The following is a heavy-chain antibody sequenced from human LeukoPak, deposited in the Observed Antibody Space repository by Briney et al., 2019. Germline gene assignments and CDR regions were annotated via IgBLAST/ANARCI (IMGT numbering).Heavy chain of an antibody. CDR1: GGSIRSYY. CDR2: IFYSGST. V-gene: IGHV4-59*12. Sequence: SETPSLTCTVSGGSIRSYYWSWIRQPPGKGLEWVGNIFYSGSTYYGPSLKSRLTISLDTSRNQFSLKLNSVTAADTAVYYCAKSNGYGLIDIWGQGTMVTVSS. CDR3: AKSNGYGLIDI. D-gene: IGHD3-10*01. J-gene: IGHJ3*02.